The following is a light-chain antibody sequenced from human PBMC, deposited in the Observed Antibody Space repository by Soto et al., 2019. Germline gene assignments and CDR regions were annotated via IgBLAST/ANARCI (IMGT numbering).Light chain of an antibody. V-gene: IGKV3-20*01. CDR1: QSVSSNS. Sequence: EIVLTQSPGTLSLSPGESATLSCRASQSVSSNSLGWYRRNPGQPPSLLIYGTSTRATDIPRRFSGSGSGTDFTLNITRLEPEDLAVDFCQQYGDSPPTFGQGTKVEVK. CDR3: QQYGDSPPT. J-gene: IGKJ1*01. CDR2: GTS.